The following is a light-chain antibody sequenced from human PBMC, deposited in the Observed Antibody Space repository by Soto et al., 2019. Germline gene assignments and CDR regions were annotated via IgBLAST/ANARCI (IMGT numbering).Light chain of an antibody. Sequence: QSALTQPASVSGSPGQSITISCTGTSSDVGGYNYVSWYQQHPGKAPKLMIYDVSNRPSGVSNRFSGSKSGNTASLTISGIQAEDEADYYCSSYTSSSLVVFGGGTKLPVL. CDR3: SSYTSSSLVV. CDR1: SSDVGGYNY. J-gene: IGLJ2*01. V-gene: IGLV2-14*01. CDR2: DVS.